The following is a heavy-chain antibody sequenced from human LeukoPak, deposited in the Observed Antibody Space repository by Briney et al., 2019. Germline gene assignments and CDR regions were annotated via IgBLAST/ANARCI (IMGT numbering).Heavy chain of an antibody. J-gene: IGHJ5*02. CDR1: GGSISSSNW. CDR2: IYHSGST. CDR3: ARSEQQLVGGSLDP. Sequence: SGTLSLTCAVSGGSISSSNWWSWVRPPPGKGLEWIGEIYHSGSTNYNPSLKSRVTISVDKSKNQFSLKLSSVTAADTAVYYCARSEQQLVGGSLDPRGQGTLVTVSS. D-gene: IGHD6-13*01. V-gene: IGHV4-4*02.